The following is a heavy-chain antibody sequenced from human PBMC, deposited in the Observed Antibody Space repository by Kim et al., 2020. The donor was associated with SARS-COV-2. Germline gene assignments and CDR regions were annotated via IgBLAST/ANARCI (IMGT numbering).Heavy chain of an antibody. CDR1: GFTFSRSW. V-gene: IGHV3-7*01. CDR3: ATSSGWRDY. Sequence: GGSLRLSCAASGFTFSRSWMSWVRQAPGKGPEWVANLNQEGSEKYYVDSVKGRFTISRDNAKNSLFLQMNSLTAEDTAVYYCATSSGWRDYWGQGTLVTVSS. CDR2: LNQEGSEK. J-gene: IGHJ4*02. D-gene: IGHD6-19*01.